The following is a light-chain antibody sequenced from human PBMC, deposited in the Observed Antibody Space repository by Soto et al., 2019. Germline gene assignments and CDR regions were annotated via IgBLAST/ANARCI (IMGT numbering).Light chain of an antibody. J-gene: IGKJ4*01. CDR1: QTISSW. CDR2: KAS. V-gene: IGKV1-5*03. CDR3: QHYNNYLLT. Sequence: DIQMTQSPSTLSASVGDRVTITCRASQTISSWLAWYQQKPGKAPKLLIYKASSLERGVPSRFSGSGSGTEFTLTISSLQPDDFATYYCQHYNNYLLTFGGGTKVDIK.